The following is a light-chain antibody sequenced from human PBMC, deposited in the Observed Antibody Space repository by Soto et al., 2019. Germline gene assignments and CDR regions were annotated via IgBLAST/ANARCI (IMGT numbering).Light chain of an antibody. V-gene: IGKV1-12*02. Sequence: DIQMTQSPSSVSASVGDSVTMTCRASQGITNGLAWYQQKPGKAPKPLIYGASSLQSGVPSRFSGGGSGTEFILTITGLQTEHFATYFCQEADGFPWRFGHGTRVEMK. J-gene: IGKJ1*01. CDR2: GAS. CDR1: QGITNG. CDR3: QEADGFPWR.